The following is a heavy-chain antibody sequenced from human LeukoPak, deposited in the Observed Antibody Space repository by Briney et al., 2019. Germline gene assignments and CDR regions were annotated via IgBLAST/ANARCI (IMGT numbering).Heavy chain of an antibody. V-gene: IGHV4-30-4*01. CDR3: ARTDISDYWFDY. J-gene: IGHJ4*02. D-gene: IGHD3-22*01. CDR2: ISYSGST. CDR1: GDSINSGDYY. Sequence: SETLSLTCTVSGDSINSGDYYWSWIRQPPGKGLEWVGYISYSGSTYYNPSLKSRLTISVDRSRNQFSLKLTSVTAADTAMYYCARTDISDYWFDYWGQGTLVTVSS.